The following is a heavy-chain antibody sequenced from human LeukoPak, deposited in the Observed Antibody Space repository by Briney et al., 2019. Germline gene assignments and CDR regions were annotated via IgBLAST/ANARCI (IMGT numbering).Heavy chain of an antibody. D-gene: IGHD5-24*01. CDR2: ISWKSGSM. Sequence: GRSLRLSCAVSGFTFDDYVMHWVRQPPGKGLEWVSGISWKSGSMDYADSVKGRFTISRDNAKNSLYLQMNSLRAEDTAVYYCARGREDGYNLGYWGQGTLVTVSS. CDR1: GFTFDDYV. V-gene: IGHV3-9*01. CDR3: ARGREDGYNLGY. J-gene: IGHJ4*02.